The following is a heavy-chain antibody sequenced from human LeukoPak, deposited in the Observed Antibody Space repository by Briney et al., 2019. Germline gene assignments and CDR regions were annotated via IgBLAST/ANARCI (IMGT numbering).Heavy chain of an antibody. CDR1: GGTFSSYA. Sequence: ASVKVSCKASGGTFSSYAISWVRQAPGQGLEWMGGIIPIFGTANYAQKFQGRVTITADESTSTAYMELSSLRSEDKAVYYCARDFSSWYERPHTGFDYWGQGTLVTVSS. V-gene: IGHV1-69*13. CDR3: ARDFSSWYERPHTGFDY. J-gene: IGHJ4*02. CDR2: IIPIFGTA. D-gene: IGHD6-13*01.